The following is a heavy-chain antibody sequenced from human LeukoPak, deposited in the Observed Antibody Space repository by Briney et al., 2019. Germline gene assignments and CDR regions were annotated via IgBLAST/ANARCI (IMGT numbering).Heavy chain of an antibody. CDR1: GGSISSYY. CDR2: IYYSGST. J-gene: IGHJ6*03. CDR3: ARGSGWIHYYYYYMDV. Sequence: SSETLSLTCTVSGGSISSYYWSWIRQPPGKGLEWIGYIYYSGSTNYNPSLKSRVTISVDTSKNQFSLKLSSVTAADTAVYYCARGSGWIHYYYYYMDVWGKGTTVTISS. V-gene: IGHV4-59*08. D-gene: IGHD6-19*01.